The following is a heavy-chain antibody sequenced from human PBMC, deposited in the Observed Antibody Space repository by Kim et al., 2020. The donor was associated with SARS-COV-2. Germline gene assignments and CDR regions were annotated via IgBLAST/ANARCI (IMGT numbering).Heavy chain of an antibody. D-gene: IGHD3-3*01. CDR3: ANHPGIFGVVRGDGMDV. J-gene: IGHJ6*02. CDR1: GFTFSSYA. Sequence: GGSLRLSCAASGFTFSSYAMSWVRQAPGKGLEWVSAISGSGGSTYYADSVKGRFTISRDNSKNTLYLQMNSLRAEDTAVYYCANHPGIFGVVRGDGMDVWGQGTTVTVSS. CDR2: ISGSGGST. V-gene: IGHV3-23*01.